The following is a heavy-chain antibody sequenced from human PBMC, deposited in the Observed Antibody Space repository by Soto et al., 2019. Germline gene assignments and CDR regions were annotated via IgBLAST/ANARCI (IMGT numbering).Heavy chain of an antibody. CDR3: ARLLIGETKGLLYYCMGV. V-gene: IGHV5-51*01. J-gene: IGHJ6*02. CDR2: SYPGDSDT. D-gene: IGHD2-8*01. CDR1: GYSSTSSW. Sequence: PGESLKISCKGSGYSSTSSWIGRVSQLPGQGLEWMGISYPGDSDTRYSPSFQGQVTITAGKSISTAYRQWSCLKASDTAMYYCARLLIGETKGLLYYCMGVWGQGTTVTVSS.